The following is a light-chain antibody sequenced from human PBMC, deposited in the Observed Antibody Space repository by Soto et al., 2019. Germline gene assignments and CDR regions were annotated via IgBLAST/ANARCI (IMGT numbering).Light chain of an antibody. V-gene: IGLV2-14*03. CDR2: DVT. J-gene: IGLJ2*01. Sequence: QSALTQPASVSGSPGQSITISCTGTNSDIGGYNFVSWYQQHPGKAPKLLIYDVTNRPSGVSSRFSGSKSGNTASLIISGLLDEDEADYYCRSFTSDTTWVFGGGTKLTVL. CDR1: NSDIGGYNF. CDR3: RSFTSDTTWV.